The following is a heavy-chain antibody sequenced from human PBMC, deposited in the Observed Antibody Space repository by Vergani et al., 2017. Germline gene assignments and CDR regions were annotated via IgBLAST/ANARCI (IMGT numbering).Heavy chain of an antibody. CDR2: IIPIFGTA. CDR1: GYSFIMYW. V-gene: IGHV1-69*01. J-gene: IGHJ4*02. CDR3: ASLSGTTGEPY. D-gene: IGHD1-7*01. Sequence: QVQLVQSGAEVKKPGESLKISCKGSGYSFIMYWIGWVRQMPGKGLEWMGGIIPIFGTANYAQKFQGRVTITADESTSTAYMELSSLRSEDTAVYYCASLSGTTGEPYWGQGTLVTVSS.